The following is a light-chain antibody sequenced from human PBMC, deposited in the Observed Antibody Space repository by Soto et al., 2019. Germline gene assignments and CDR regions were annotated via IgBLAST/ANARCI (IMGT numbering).Light chain of an antibody. CDR1: QSVTSSY. J-gene: IGKJ1*01. V-gene: IGKV3-20*01. CDR2: GAS. CDR3: QQYGSAPT. Sequence: EIVLTQSPATLSLSPGERATLSCRASQSVTSSYLAWYQQKPGQAPRLLIYGASSRATGIPDRFSGSGSGTDFALSISRLAPEDFAVYYCQQYGSAPTFGQGTKVEIK.